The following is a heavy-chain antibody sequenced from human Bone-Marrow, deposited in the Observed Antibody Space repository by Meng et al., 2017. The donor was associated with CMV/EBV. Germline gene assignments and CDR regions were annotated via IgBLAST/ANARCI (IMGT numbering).Heavy chain of an antibody. Sequence: SGKVSCKASGGTFSSYVISWVRQAPGQGLEWMGGIIPIFGTANYAQKFQGRVTITTDESTSTAYMELCSLRSEDTAVYYCARGGLDCSSTSCLPENWDLDYYYGMDVWGQGTTVTVSS. CDR3: ARGGLDCSSTSCLPENWDLDYYYGMDV. CDR2: IIPIFGTA. J-gene: IGHJ6*02. V-gene: IGHV1-69*05. D-gene: IGHD2-2*01. CDR1: GGTFSSYV.